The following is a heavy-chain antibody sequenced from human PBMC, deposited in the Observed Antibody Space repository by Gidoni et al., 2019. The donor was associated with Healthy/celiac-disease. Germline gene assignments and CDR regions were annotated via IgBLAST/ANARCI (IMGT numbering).Heavy chain of an antibody. CDR1: GFPFISYG. D-gene: IGHD2-2*02. J-gene: IGHJ4*02. V-gene: IGHV3-33*01. Sequence: QVQLVESGGGVVQPGRSLRLSCAASGFPFISYGMHWFRQAPGKGLEWVAVIWYDGSNKYYADSVKGRFTISRDNSKNTLYLQMNSLRAEDTAVYYCARAEGYCSSTSCYSVGDDGAGPFDYWGQGTLVTVSS. CDR3: ARAEGYCSSTSCYSVGDDGAGPFDY. CDR2: IWYDGSNK.